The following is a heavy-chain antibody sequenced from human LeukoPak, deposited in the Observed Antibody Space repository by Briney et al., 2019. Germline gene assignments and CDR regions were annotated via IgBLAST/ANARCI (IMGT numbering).Heavy chain of an antibody. CDR1: GFTFSSYG. CDR2: IRYDGSNK. V-gene: IGHV3-30*02. J-gene: IGHJ5*02. CDR3: AKESMQWLVQRWFDP. D-gene: IGHD6-19*01. Sequence: GGSLRLSCAASGFTFSSYGMHWVRQAPGKGLEWVAFIRYDGSNKYYADSVKGRFTISRDNSKNTLYLQMNSLRAEDTAVCYCAKESMQWLVQRWFDPWGQGTLVTVSS.